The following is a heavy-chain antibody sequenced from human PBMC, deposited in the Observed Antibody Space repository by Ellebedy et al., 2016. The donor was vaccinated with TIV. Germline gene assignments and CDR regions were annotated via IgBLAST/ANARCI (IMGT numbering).Heavy chain of an antibody. CDR3: ARDGMIWGVCDY. CDR1: GFAFSTYN. J-gene: IGHJ4*02. CDR2: ITSNSKTI. V-gene: IGHV3-48*04. D-gene: IGHD3-10*01. Sequence: GGSLRLXXAASGFAFSTYNMDWVRQAPGKGLEWLSYITSNSKTIYYADSVKGRFTISRDNAKNSLYLQMNSLRVEDTAVYYCARDGMIWGVCDYWGQGTLVTVSS.